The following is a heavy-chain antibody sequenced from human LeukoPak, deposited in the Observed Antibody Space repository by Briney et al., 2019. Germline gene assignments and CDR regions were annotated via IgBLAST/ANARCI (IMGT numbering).Heavy chain of an antibody. V-gene: IGHV1-3*01. D-gene: IGHD3-22*01. CDR2: INAGNGNT. J-gene: IGHJ5*02. CDR3: ARESNYDSSGYRWFDP. Sequence: GASVKVSCKASGYTFTSYAMHWVRQAPGQRLEWMGWINAGNGNTKDSQKFQGRVTITRDTSASTAYMELSSLRSEDTAVYYCARESNYDSSGYRWFDPWGQGTLVTVSS. CDR1: GYTFTSYA.